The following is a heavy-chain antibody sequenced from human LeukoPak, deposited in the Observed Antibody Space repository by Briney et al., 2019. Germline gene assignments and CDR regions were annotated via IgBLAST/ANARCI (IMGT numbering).Heavy chain of an antibody. V-gene: IGHV4-39*01. D-gene: IGHD5-12*01. CDR2: IYYSGST. CDR1: GGSISSSSYY. J-gene: IGHJ3*02. Sequence: SETLSLTCTVSGGSISSSSYYWGWIRQPPGKGLEWIGSIYYSGSTYYNPSLKSRVTISVDTSKNQVSLKLSSVTAADTAVYYCARRRATILNAFDIWGQGTMVTVSS. CDR3: ARRRATILNAFDI.